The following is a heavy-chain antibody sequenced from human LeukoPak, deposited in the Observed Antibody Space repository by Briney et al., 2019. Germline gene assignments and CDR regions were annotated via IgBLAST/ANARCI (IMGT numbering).Heavy chain of an antibody. V-gene: IGHV3-23*01. CDR2: ISGSGGST. J-gene: IGHJ4*02. CDR1: GFTFSSYA. CDR3: AKDMIVVVITSFDY. Sequence: PGGSLRLSCAASGFTFSSYAMSWVRQAPGKGLEWVSAISGSGGSTYYADSVKGRFTISRDNSKNTLYLQMNSLRAGDTAVYYCAKDMIVVVITSFDYWGQGTLVTVSS. D-gene: IGHD3-22*01.